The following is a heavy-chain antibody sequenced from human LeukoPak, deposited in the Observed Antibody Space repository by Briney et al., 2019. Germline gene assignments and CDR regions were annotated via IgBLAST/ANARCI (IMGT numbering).Heavy chain of an antibody. Sequence: ASVKVSCKVSGYTLTELSMHWVRQAPGKGLEWMGGFDPEDGETIYAQKFQGRVTMTEDTSTDTAYMELSSLRSEDTAVYYCATEGPSYGRPYYYYGMDVWGQGTTVTVSS. CDR1: GYTLTELS. CDR3: ATEGPSYGRPYYYYGMDV. J-gene: IGHJ6*02. V-gene: IGHV1-24*01. CDR2: FDPEDGET. D-gene: IGHD5-18*01.